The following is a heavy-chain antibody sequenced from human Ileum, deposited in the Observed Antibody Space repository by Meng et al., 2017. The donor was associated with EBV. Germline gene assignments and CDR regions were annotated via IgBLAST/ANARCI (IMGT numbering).Heavy chain of an antibody. CDR1: GLTFNEAW. Sequence: EVQVVESGGGLVKPGGSLRLSCAASGLTFNEAWMTWVRQAPGKGLEWVGRIKSKTDGGTTDYAAPVKGRFSISRDDSKNTLYLQMNSLKTEDTAVYYCIHYGSGSYSTDYWGQGTLVTVSS. CDR3: IHYGSGSYSTDY. CDR2: IKSKTDGGTT. J-gene: IGHJ4*02. D-gene: IGHD3-10*01. V-gene: IGHV3-15*01.